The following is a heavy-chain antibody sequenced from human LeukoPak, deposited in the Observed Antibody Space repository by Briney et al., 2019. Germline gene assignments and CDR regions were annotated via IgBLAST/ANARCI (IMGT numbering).Heavy chain of an antibody. V-gene: IGHV3-73*01. D-gene: IGHD5-18*01. J-gene: IGHJ4*02. CDR1: GFTFSGSA. CDR2: IRSKANSYAT. CDR3: TRLWEGGN. Sequence: GGSLRLSCAASGFTFSGSAMRWVRQASGKGLEWVGRIRSKANSYATAYAASAKGRFTISRDDSKNTAYLQMNSLKTEDTAVYYCTRLWEGGNWGQGTLVTVSS.